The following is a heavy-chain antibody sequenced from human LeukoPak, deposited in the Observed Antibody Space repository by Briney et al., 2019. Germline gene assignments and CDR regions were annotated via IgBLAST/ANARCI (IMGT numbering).Heavy chain of an antibody. V-gene: IGHV3-23*01. CDR1: GFTFSSYS. D-gene: IGHD3-22*01. CDR3: AKGGDITMIVVNAFDI. J-gene: IGHJ3*02. CDR2: ISGSGGST. Sequence: GGSLRLSCAASGFTFSSYSINWVRQAPGKGLEWVSAISGSGGSTYYADSVKGRFTISRDNSKNTLYLQMNSLRAEDTAVYYCAKGGDITMIVVNAFDIWGQGTMVTVSS.